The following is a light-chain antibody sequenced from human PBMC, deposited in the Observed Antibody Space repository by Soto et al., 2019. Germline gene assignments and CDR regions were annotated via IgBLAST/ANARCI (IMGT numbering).Light chain of an antibody. CDR2: EVF. V-gene: IGLV2-8*01. Sequence: QSVLTQPPSASGSPGQSVTISCSGTSSDVGGYDYVSWYQQHPGKAPKLMVYEVFKRPSGVPDRFSGSKSGNTASLTVFGLQADDEADYYCSSYAGSNNFVFGGGTKLTVL. J-gene: IGLJ2*01. CDR3: SSYAGSNNFV. CDR1: SSDVGGYDY.